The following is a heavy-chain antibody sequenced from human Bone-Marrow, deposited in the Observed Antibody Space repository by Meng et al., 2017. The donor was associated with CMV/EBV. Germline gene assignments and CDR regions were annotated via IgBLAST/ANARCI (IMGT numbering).Heavy chain of an antibody. CDR3: ARCFGYCSSTSCYRVDYYYYYGMDV. CDR2: INHSGST. V-gene: IGHV4-34*01. CDR1: GGAFSGYY. J-gene: IGHJ6*02. D-gene: IGHD2-2*02. Sequence: SETLSLTCAVYGGAFSGYYWSWIRQPPGKGLEWIGEINHSGSTNYNPSLKSRVTISVDTSKNQFSLKLSSVTAADTAVYYCARCFGYCSSTSCYRVDYYYYYGMDVWGQGTTVPVSS.